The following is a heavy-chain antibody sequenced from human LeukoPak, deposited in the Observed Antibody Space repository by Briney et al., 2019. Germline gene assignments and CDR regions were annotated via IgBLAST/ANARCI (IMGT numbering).Heavy chain of an antibody. CDR3: ARGLGTTVTSYYYYYYYMDV. CDR2: MNTNSGNT. D-gene: IGHD4-17*01. Sequence: ASVKVSCNASGYTFTSYDINWVRQTTGQLLEYIRWMNTNSGNTGYAQKFQGRSTITMNTSISTAEMEMSSLRSEDTAAYYCARGLGTTVTSYYYYYYYMDVWGKGTTVTVSS. J-gene: IGHJ6*03. V-gene: IGHV1-8*01. CDR1: GYTFTSYD.